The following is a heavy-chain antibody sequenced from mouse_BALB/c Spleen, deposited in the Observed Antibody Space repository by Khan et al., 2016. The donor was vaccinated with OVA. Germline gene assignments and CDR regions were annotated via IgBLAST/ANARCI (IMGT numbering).Heavy chain of an antibody. Sequence: VQLKESGPGLLKPSQSLSLTCTVTGYSFTSDYAWNWLRPFPGNQLEWMAYISYSGSTTYSPFLSSRISITRDTYKNQFFLLLNSVTTEDTATYYCASERLLLRYPDYVDNWGQGTTLTVSS. V-gene: IGHV3-2*02. CDR3: ASERLLLRYPDYVDN. D-gene: IGHD1-1*01. CDR1: GYSFTSDYA. J-gene: IGHJ2*01. CDR2: ISYSGST.